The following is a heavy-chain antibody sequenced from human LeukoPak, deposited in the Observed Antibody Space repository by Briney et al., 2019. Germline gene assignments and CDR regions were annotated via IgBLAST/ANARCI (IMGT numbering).Heavy chain of an antibody. CDR1: SGSITSTNW. D-gene: IGHD3-10*01. Sequence: SETLSLTCAVSSGSITSTNWWSWVRQPPGKGLEWIGEIYHSGSTNYSPSLKSRVTISVDKPKNQFSLKLTSVTAADTAAYYCATRQIGGWFDPWGQGTLVTVSS. J-gene: IGHJ5*02. V-gene: IGHV4-4*02. CDR2: IYHSGST. CDR3: ATRQIGGWFDP.